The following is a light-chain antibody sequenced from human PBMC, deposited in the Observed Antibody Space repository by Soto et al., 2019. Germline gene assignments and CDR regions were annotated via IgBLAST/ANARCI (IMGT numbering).Light chain of an antibody. V-gene: IGKV3-20*01. J-gene: IGKJ2*01. CDR1: QTLTTRF. CDR2: GAS. Sequence: EIALTQSPGTLSLSPGERATLSCMASQTLTTRFLAWYQQKPGQAPRLLIYGASSRATGIPDRFSGSGSGTEYTLTISRLEPEDFAVYSCQQYADLPYTFGQGTTLEIQ. CDR3: QQYADLPYT.